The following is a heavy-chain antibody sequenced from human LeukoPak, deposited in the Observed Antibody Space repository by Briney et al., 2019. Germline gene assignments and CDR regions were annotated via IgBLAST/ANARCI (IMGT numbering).Heavy chain of an antibody. CDR2: INPNSGGT. D-gene: IGHD2-15*01. V-gene: IGHV1-2*02. CDR1: GYTFTDYY. CDR3: ARDLTSGYCSGGSGYSEYYFYYMDV. J-gene: IGHJ6*03. Sequence: ASVKVSCKASGYTFTDYYMHWVRQAPGQGLEWMGWINPNSGGTNYAQKFQGRVTMTRDTSISTAYMELSRLRSDDTAVYFCARDLTSGYCSGGSGYSEYYFYYMDVWGKGTTVTVSS.